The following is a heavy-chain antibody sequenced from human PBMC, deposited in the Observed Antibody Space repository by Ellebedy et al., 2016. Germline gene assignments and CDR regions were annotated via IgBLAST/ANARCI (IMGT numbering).Heavy chain of an antibody. D-gene: IGHD3-9*01. V-gene: IGHV1-18*01. CDR2: ISGYNAKT. CDR1: GYSFTSHG. CDR3: ARDLVNPDY. Sequence: ASVKVSCKASGYSFTSHGIIWVRQAPGQGLEWMGWISGYNAKTNYAQSLQGRVTMTIDTSTSTAYLELGRLTSDDTAVYYCARDLVNPDYWGQGTLVTVSS. J-gene: IGHJ4*02.